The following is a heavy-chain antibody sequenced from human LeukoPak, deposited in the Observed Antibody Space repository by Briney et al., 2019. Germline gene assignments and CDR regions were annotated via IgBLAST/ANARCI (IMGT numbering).Heavy chain of an antibody. CDR2: ISSNGGST. Sequence: QPGGSLRLSCAASGFTFSSYAMHWVRQAPGKGLEYVSAISSNGGSTYYANSVKGRFTISRDNSKDTLYLQMGSLRAEDMAVYYCASLATGYPYWGQGTLVTVSS. CDR1: GFTFSSYA. V-gene: IGHV3-64*01. D-gene: IGHD1-1*01. CDR3: ASLATGYPY. J-gene: IGHJ4*02.